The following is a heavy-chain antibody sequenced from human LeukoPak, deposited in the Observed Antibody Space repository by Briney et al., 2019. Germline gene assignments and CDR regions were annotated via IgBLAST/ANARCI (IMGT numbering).Heavy chain of an antibody. CDR2: IRYDGSNK. V-gene: IGHV3-30*02. D-gene: IGHD3-22*01. Sequence: TGGSLRLSCAASGFTFSSYGMHWVRQAPGKGLEWVAFIRYDGSNKYYADSVKGRFTISRGNSKNTLYLQMNSLRAEDTAVYYCAKGSNYYDSSGYYFWGQGTLVTVSS. CDR1: GFTFSSYG. J-gene: IGHJ4*02. CDR3: AKGSNYYDSSGYYF.